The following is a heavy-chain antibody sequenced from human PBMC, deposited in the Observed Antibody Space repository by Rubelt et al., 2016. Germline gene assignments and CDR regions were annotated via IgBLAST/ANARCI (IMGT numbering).Heavy chain of an antibody. Sequence: EVQLVESGGGLVQPGGSLRLSCAASGFTVSSNYMSWVRQAPGKGLEWVSVIYSGGSTYYADSVKGRFTISRDNAKNSLYLQMNSLRDEDTAVYYCATQGYCSSTSCYGAYWGQGTLVTVSS. D-gene: IGHD2-2*01. CDR2: IYSGGST. V-gene: IGHV3-66*01. CDR3: ATQGYCSSTSCYGAY. CDR1: GFTVSSNY. J-gene: IGHJ4*02.